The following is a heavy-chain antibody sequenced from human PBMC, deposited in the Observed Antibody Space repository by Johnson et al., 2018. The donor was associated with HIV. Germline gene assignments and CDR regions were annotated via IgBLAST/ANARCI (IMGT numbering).Heavy chain of an antibody. V-gene: IGHV3-11*01. CDR3: AKGRIAAAGTGVDAFDI. CDR2: ISSSGSTI. D-gene: IGHD6-13*01. CDR1: GFTFSDYY. J-gene: IGHJ3*02. Sequence: QVLLVESGGVLVKPGGSLRLSCAASGFTFSDYYMSWIRQAPGKGLEWVSYISSSGSTIYYADSVKGRFTISRDNAKNTLYLQMNSLRAEDTAVYYCAKGRIAAAGTGVDAFDIWGQGTMVTVSS.